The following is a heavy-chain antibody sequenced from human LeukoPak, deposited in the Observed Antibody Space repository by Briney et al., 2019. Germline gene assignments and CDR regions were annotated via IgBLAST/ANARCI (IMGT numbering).Heavy chain of an antibody. V-gene: IGHV3-30*18. J-gene: IGHJ4*02. CDR2: ISHDGSNN. CDR3: AKVRVGTAHFDY. D-gene: IGHD2-15*01. CDR1: GFTFSRYW. Sequence: GGSLRLSCAASGFTFSRYWMSWVRQAPGKGLEWVVVISHDGSNNNYADSVKGRFTISRDNSKNTLYLQMNSLRPEDTAVYYCAKVRVGTAHFDYWGQGTLVTASS.